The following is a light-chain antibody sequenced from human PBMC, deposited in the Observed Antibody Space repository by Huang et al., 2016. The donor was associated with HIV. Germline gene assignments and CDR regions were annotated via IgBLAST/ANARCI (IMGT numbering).Light chain of an antibody. V-gene: IGKV4-1*01. CDR1: QSVLYSSNNKNY. CDR2: WAS. CDR3: QQYYSTLT. Sequence: DIVMTQSPDSLAVSLGERATINCKSSQSVLYSSNNKNYLAWYQQKPGQPPKLLIYWASTRESGVPDRFGGSGSGTDFTLPISSLQAEDVAVYYCQQYYSTLTFGGGTKVEIK. J-gene: IGKJ4*01.